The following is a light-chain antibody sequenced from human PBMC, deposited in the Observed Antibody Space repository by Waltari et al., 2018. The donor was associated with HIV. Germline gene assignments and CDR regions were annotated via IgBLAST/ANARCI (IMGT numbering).Light chain of an antibody. CDR3: SSYTSSSTSV. CDR2: DVS. J-gene: IGLJ1*01. V-gene: IGLV2-14*03. Sequence: QSALTQPASVSGSPGQSITISCTGTSSDVGGYNYFSWYQQHPGKAPKLMIYDVSNRPSRVSNRFSGSKSGNTASLTISGLQAEDEADYYCSSYTSSSTSVFGTGTKVTVL. CDR1: SSDVGGYNY.